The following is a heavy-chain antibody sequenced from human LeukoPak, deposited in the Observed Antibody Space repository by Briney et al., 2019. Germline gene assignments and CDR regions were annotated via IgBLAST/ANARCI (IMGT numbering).Heavy chain of an antibody. J-gene: IGHJ4*02. D-gene: IGHD2/OR15-2a*01. CDR2: INEDGSTK. CDR1: EFTFRSSW. CDR3: ARDRAYSTFDY. V-gene: IGHV3-7*03. Sequence: GGSLRLSCTASEFTFRSSWMTWVRQAPGKGLAWLANINEDGSTKNYVDSVKGRFSISRDNAKKSLYLQMNSLRAEDTAVYYCARDRAYSTFDYWGQGTLVTVSS.